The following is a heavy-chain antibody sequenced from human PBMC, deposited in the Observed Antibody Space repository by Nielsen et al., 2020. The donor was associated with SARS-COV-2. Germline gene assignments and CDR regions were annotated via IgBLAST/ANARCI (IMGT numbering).Heavy chain of an antibody. CDR3: AKWESTTYYYDSSGYFVFDY. V-gene: IGHV3-48*04. J-gene: IGHJ4*02. D-gene: IGHD3-22*01. CDR1: GFTFSSYS. CDR2: ISSSSSTI. Sequence: GESLKISCTASGFTFSSYSMNWVRQAPGKGLEWVSYISSSSSTIYYADSVKGRFTISRDNAKNSLYLQMNSLRAEDTALYYCAKWESTTYYYDSSGYFVFDYWGQGTLVTVSS.